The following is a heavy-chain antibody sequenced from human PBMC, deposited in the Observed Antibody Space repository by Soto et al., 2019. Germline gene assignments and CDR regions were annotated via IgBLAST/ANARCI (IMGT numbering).Heavy chain of an antibody. J-gene: IGHJ4*02. CDR1: GGSISSYY. V-gene: IGHV4-59*01. D-gene: IGHD1-7*01. CDR3: ARVGRTGTTDYYFDY. Sequence: PSETLSLTCTVSGGSISSYYWSWIRQPPGKGLEWIGYIYYSGSTNYNPSLKSRVTISVDTSKNQFSLKLSSVTAADTAVYYCARVGRTGTTDYYFDYWGQGTLVTVSS. CDR2: IYYSGST.